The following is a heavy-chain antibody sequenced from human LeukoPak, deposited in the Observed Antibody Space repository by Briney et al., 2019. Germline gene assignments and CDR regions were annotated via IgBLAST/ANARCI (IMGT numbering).Heavy chain of an antibody. CDR2: ISSSGSTI. CDR3: AREPRYSYGLNGMDV. D-gene: IGHD5-18*01. J-gene: IGHJ6*02. Sequence: PGGSLRLSCAASGFTFNTFEMNWVRQAPGKGLEWVSYISSSGSTIYYADSVQGRFNISRDNSKNSLYLQMNSLRADDTAVYYCAREPRYSYGLNGMDVWGQGTTVTVSS. V-gene: IGHV3-48*03. CDR1: GFTFNTFE.